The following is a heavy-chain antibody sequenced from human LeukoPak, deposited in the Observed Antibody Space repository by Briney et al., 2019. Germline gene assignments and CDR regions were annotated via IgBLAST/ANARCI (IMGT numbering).Heavy chain of an antibody. J-gene: IGHJ5*02. Sequence: SETLSLTCTVSGGSVSSGSYYWSWIRQPPGKGLEWIGEINHSGSTNYNPSLKSRVTISVDTSKNQFSLKLSSVTAADTAVYYCARGGDSGSYSWFDPWGQGTLVTVSS. CDR2: INHSGST. CDR1: GGSVSSGSYY. CDR3: ARGGDSGSYSWFDP. D-gene: IGHD1-26*01. V-gene: IGHV4-39*07.